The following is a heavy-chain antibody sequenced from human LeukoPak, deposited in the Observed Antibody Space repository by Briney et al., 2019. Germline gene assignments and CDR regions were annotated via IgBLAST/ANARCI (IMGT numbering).Heavy chain of an antibody. Sequence: SETLSLTCTVSGGSVSSGSYYWSWIRQPPGKGLEWIVYIYYSGSTNYNPSLKSRVTISVDTSKNQFSLKLSSVTAADTAVYYCARDRSIYPNWFDPWGQGTLVTVSS. V-gene: IGHV4-61*01. CDR3: ARDRSIYPNWFDP. D-gene: IGHD6-6*01. CDR2: IYYSGST. J-gene: IGHJ5*02. CDR1: GGSVSSGSYY.